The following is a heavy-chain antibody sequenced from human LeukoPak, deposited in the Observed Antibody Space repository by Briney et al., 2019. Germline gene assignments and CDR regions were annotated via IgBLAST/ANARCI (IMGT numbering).Heavy chain of an antibody. Sequence: GGSLRLSCAASGFTVSSNYMSWVRQAPGKGLEWVSVIYSGGSTYYADSVKGRFTISRDNAKNSLYLQMNSLRAEDTAVYYCARSAFISTGIAAFDQGFDPWGQGTLVTVSS. CDR1: GFTVSSNY. CDR3: ARSAFISTGIAAFDQGFDP. V-gene: IGHV3-53*01. D-gene: IGHD6-25*01. CDR2: IYSGGST. J-gene: IGHJ5*02.